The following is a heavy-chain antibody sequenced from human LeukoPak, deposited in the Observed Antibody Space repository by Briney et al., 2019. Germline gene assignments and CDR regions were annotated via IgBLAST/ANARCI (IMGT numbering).Heavy chain of an antibody. V-gene: IGHV4-61*02. D-gene: IGHD3-3*01. Sequence: SQTLSLTCTVSGGSISSTGYYWSWIRQPAGKGLEWIGRIYSSGSTNYSPSLKSRVTILVDTSKNQFSLKLSSVTAADTAVYYCARDVEWLPNYYYYYIDVWGKGTTVTVSS. J-gene: IGHJ6*03. CDR3: ARDVEWLPNYYYYYIDV. CDR2: IYSSGST. CDR1: GGSISSTGYY.